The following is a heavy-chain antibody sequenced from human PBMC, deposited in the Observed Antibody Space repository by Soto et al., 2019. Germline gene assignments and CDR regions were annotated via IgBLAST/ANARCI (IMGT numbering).Heavy chain of an antibody. CDR2: INPKSDDT. CDR1: GYPFSDNQ. Sequence: ASVKVSCKASGYPFSDNQIHWLRRAPGQGLEWMGRINPKSDDTNYAQKFQGRVTMTRDTSIDTAYLELTGLTSDDTATYYCARKHSLDYIRWGLDPWGQGTLVTSPQ. V-gene: IGHV1-2*02. D-gene: IGHD4-4*01. J-gene: IGHJ5*02. CDR3: ARKHSLDYIRWGLDP.